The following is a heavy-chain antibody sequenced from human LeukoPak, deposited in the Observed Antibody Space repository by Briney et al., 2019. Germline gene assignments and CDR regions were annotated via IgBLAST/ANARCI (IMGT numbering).Heavy chain of an antibody. J-gene: IGHJ3*02. CDR2: ISGDGGST. CDR1: GFTFDDYA. Sequence: GGSLRLSCAASGFTFDDYAMHWVRQAPGKGLEWVSLISGDGGSTYYADSVKGRFTISRDNSKNSLYLQMNSLRTEYTALYYCAKGGQGTGAFDIWGQGTMVTVSS. D-gene: IGHD1-14*01. CDR3: AKGGQGTGAFDI. V-gene: IGHV3-43*02.